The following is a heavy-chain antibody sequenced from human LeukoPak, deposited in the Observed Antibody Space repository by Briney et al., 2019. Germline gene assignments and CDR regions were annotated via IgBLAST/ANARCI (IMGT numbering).Heavy chain of an antibody. CDR1: GGSISSGDYY. V-gene: IGHV4-30-4*01. D-gene: IGHD2-15*01. Sequence: PSETLSLTCAVSGGSISSGDYYWSWIRQPPGKGLEWIGYIYYSGSTYYNPSLKSRVTISVDTSKNQFSLKLSSVTAADTAVYYCARLEVVVAARGAFDIWGQGTMVTVSS. CDR3: ARLEVVVAARGAFDI. CDR2: IYYSGST. J-gene: IGHJ3*02.